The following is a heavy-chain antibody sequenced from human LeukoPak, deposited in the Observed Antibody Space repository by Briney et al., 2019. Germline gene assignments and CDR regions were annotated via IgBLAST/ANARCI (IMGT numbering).Heavy chain of an antibody. CDR2: IYYSGST. V-gene: IGHV4-59*01. CDR3: ARDFLGYCSGGSCPNWFDP. Sequence: SETLSLTCTVSGGSISSYYWSWIRQPPGKGLEWIGYIYYSGSTNYNPSLKSRVTISVDTSKNQFSLKLSSVTAADTAVHYCARDFLGYCSGGSCPNWFDPWGQGTLVTVSS. CDR1: GGSISSYY. D-gene: IGHD2-15*01. J-gene: IGHJ5*02.